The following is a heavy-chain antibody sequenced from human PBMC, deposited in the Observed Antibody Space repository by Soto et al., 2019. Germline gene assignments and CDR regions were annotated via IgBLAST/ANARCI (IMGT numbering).Heavy chain of an antibody. CDR3: ARESWANPDY. J-gene: IGHJ4*02. Sequence: QVQLVESGGELVKPGGSLRLSCAASGFSMSDHFMSWIRQAPGKGLEWVSYISDSDRGSATQYGDSVKGRFTISRDNAKNSLYLKMNSLRVEDTAVYYCARESWANPDYWGQGTLVTVSS. V-gene: IGHV3-11*01. D-gene: IGHD3-10*01. CDR2: ISDSDRGSAT. CDR1: GFSMSDHF.